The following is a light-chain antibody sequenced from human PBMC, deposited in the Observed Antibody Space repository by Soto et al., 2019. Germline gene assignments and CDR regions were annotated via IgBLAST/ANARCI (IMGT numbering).Light chain of an antibody. CDR3: QQYKCYPWT. CDR2: DAS. CDR1: QSVSYW. V-gene: IGKV1-5*01. Sequence: EIQMTQSPSTLSASVGDRVTITCRASQSVSYWLAWYQQKPGKAPTLLVHDASTFLSGVPSRFSGSVSGAAYILTIGCLQPDDFATYDGQQYKCYPWTFGQGTKVDVK. J-gene: IGKJ1*01.